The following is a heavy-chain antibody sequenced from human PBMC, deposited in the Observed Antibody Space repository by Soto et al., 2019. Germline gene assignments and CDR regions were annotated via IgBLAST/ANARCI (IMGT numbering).Heavy chain of an antibody. CDR3: ARGPNRAVTNAPYYYYGMDV. J-gene: IGHJ6*02. CDR2: INHSGST. CDR1: GGSFSGYY. V-gene: IGHV4-34*01. Sequence: QVQLQQWGAGLLKPSETLSLTCAVYGGSFSGYYWSWIRQPPGKGLEWIGEINHSGSTNYNPALKSRVTISVDTSKNQFSLKLSSVTAADTAVYYCARGPNRAVTNAPYYYYGMDVWGQGTTVTVSS. D-gene: IGHD4-17*01.